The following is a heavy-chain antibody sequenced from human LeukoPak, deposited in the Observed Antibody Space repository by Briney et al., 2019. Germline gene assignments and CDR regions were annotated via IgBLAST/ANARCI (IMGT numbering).Heavy chain of an antibody. D-gene: IGHD3-22*01. CDR1: GGTFSSYA. Sequence: ASVKVSCKASGGTFSSYAISWVRQAPGQGLEWMGGIIPIFGTANYAQKFQGRVTITTDESTSTAYMELSSLRSEDTAVYYCAREQYYYDSSGYSLPYYYMDVWGEGTTVTVSS. J-gene: IGHJ6*03. V-gene: IGHV1-69*05. CDR2: IIPIFGTA. CDR3: AREQYYYDSSGYSLPYYYMDV.